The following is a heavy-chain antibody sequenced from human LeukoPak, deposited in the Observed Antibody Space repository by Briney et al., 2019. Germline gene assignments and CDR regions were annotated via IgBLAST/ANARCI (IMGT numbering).Heavy chain of an antibody. J-gene: IGHJ4*02. CDR3: AKVISSYSGYDSY. V-gene: IGHV3-23*01. CDR1: GISFNNYG. CDR2: ISNGGHHT. D-gene: IGHD5-12*01. Sequence: PGGSLRLSSAASGISFNNYGMSWVRQAPGKGLEWVSSISNGGHHTYYADSVRGRFTISRDNSKNTLYLQMDSLRAADTAVYYCAKVISSYSGYDSYWGQGTLVTVSS.